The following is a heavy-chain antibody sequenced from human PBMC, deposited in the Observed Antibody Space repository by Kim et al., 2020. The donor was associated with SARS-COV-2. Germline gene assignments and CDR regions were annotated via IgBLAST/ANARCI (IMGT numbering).Heavy chain of an antibody. V-gene: IGHV3-53*04. J-gene: IGHJ6*02. CDR2: IYSGGST. Sequence: GGSLRLSCAASGFTVSSNYMSWVRQAPGKGLEWVSVIYSGGSTYYADSVKGRFTISRHNSKNTLYLQMNSLRAEDTAVYYCASVSSSCSLPAHYYYYYGMDVWGQETTVTDSS. CDR3: ASVSSSCSLPAHYYYYYGMDV. D-gene: IGHD6-13*01. CDR1: GFTVSSNY.